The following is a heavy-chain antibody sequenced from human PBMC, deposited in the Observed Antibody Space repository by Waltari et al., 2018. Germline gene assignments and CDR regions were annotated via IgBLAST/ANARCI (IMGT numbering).Heavy chain of an antibody. V-gene: IGHV1-8*01. CDR1: GYTFTSYD. Sequence: QVQLVQSGAEVKKPGASVKVSCKASGYTFTSYDINWVRQATGQGLEWMGWGNPTSGNTGDAKKFQGKVTMTRKTSISTAYMELSSLRSEDTAVYYCARAYSSSWYVLSRSPQEYFQHWGQGTLVTVSS. CDR2: GNPTSGNT. CDR3: ARAYSSSWYVLSRSPQEYFQH. D-gene: IGHD6-13*01. J-gene: IGHJ1*01.